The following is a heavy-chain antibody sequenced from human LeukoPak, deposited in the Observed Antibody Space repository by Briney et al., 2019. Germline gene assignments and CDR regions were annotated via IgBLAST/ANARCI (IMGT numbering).Heavy chain of an antibody. J-gene: IGHJ4*02. CDR3: ARVPAAGTGHDY. CDR1: GGSVSSGISY. Sequence: NPSETLSLTCSVSGGSVSSGISYWSWIRQPPGEGLEWIAYISDSGGSDYNPSLRGRVTISLDTSKNQFSLRLTSVTAADTAVYYCARVPAAGTGHDYWGQGTLVTVSS. V-gene: IGHV4-61*01. CDR2: ISDSGGS. D-gene: IGHD6-13*01.